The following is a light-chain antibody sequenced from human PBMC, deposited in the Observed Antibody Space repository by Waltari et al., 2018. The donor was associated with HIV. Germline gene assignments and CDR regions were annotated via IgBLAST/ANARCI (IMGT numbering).Light chain of an antibody. CDR3: QVWDSSSDHVV. CDR1: NIGSKS. V-gene: IGLV3-21*02. Sequence: SYVLTQPPSVSVAPGQTARITCGGNNIGSKSVHWYQQKPGQAPVLVVYDNSDRPSGIPERCSGSNSGNTATLTISRVEAGDEADFHCQVWDSSSDHVVFGGGTKLTVL. J-gene: IGLJ2*01. CDR2: DNS.